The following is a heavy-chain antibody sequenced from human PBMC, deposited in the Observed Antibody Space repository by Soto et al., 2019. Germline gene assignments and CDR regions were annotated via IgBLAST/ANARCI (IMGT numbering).Heavy chain of an antibody. D-gene: IGHD6-19*01. Sequence: PGGSLRLSCAASGFTFSSYAMSWVRQAPGKGLEWVSAISGSGGSTYYADSVKGRFTISRDNSKNTLYLQMSSLRAEDTAVYYCAKRSLGSGWSGRIAYYYYGMDVWGQGTTVTVSS. J-gene: IGHJ6*02. CDR3: AKRSLGSGWSGRIAYYYYGMDV. CDR2: ISGSGGST. V-gene: IGHV3-23*01. CDR1: GFTFSSYA.